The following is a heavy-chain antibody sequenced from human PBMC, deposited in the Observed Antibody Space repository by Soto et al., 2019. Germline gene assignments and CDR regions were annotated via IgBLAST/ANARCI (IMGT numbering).Heavy chain of an antibody. J-gene: IGHJ5*02. V-gene: IGHV3-15*01. Sequence: PWWSLRLSCSASVFTFSNAWMSWFRQAPGKGLEWVGRIKSKTDGGTTDYAAPVKGRFTISRDDSKNTLYLQMNSLKTEDTAVYYCTTDPIAVAGTGSWFDPWGQGTLVTVSS. CDR3: TTDPIAVAGTGSWFDP. CDR1: VFTFSNAW. D-gene: IGHD6-19*01. CDR2: IKSKTDGGTT.